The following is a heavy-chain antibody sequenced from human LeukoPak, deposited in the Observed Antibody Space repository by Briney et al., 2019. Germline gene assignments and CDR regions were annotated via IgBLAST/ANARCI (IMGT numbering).Heavy chain of an antibody. J-gene: IGHJ4*02. Sequence: SQTLSLTCAISGDSVSSNSAAWNWIRQSPSRGLEWLGRTYYRSKWYTYYAVAVKSRITINPDTSNNHFSLQLNSVTPEDTAVYYRARGHNGFLDSWGRGILVTVSS. CDR2: TYYRSKWYT. CDR3: ARGHNGFLDS. D-gene: IGHD2-8*01. CDR1: GDSVSSNSAA. V-gene: IGHV6-1*01.